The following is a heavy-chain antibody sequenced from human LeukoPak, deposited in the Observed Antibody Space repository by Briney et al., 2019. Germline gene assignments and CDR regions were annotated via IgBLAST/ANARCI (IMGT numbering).Heavy chain of an antibody. J-gene: IGHJ4*02. V-gene: IGHV3-30-3*01. CDR3: ARDAEWELPADY. CDR2: ISYDGSNK. CDR1: GFTFSSYA. Sequence: PGGSLRLSCAASGFTFSSYAMHWVRQAPGKGLEWVAVISYDGSNKDYADSVKGRFTISRDNSKNTLYLQMNSLRAEDTAVYYCARDAEWELPADYWGQGNLVTVSS. D-gene: IGHD1-26*01.